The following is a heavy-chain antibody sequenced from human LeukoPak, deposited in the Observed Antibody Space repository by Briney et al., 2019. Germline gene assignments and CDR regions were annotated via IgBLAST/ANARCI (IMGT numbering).Heavy chain of an antibody. CDR1: GGSISSSSYY. Sequence: SETLSLTCIVSGGSISSSSYYWGRTRQPPGKGLEWIGSIYYSGSTYYNPSLKSRVTISVDTSKNQLSLKLSSVTAADTAVYYCARLTVWGSYRYDYWGQGTLVTVSS. D-gene: IGHD3-16*02. CDR2: IYYSGST. V-gene: IGHV4-39*01. CDR3: ARLTVWGSYRYDY. J-gene: IGHJ4*02.